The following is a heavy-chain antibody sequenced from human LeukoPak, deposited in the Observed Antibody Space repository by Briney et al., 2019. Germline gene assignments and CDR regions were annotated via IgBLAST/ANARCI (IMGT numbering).Heavy chain of an antibody. Sequence: GGSLRLSCAASGFTSRSYEMNWVREAPGKGLEWISYISNDGATIYQVDSVRGRFTVSRDNSKNSLYLQMNSLRSEDTAIYYCAKDGHYCTATTCYSSWFDPWGQGTLVTVSS. V-gene: IGHV3-48*03. J-gene: IGHJ5*02. D-gene: IGHD2-8*02. CDR1: GFTSRSYE. CDR2: ISNDGATI. CDR3: AKDGHYCTATTCYSSWFDP.